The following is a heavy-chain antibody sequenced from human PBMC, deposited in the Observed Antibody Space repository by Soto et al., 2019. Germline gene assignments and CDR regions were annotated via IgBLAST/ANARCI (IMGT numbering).Heavy chain of an antibody. Sequence: GGSLRLSCTASGSTFHNYPMHWVRQAPDKGLEWVAVISHDGVTKNSADSVKGRFTISRDNSRSTLYLQMNSLRIEDTAMYYCVRGGYSSSWERLDPWGQGTLVTVSS. CDR1: GSTFHNYP. D-gene: IGHD4-4*01. V-gene: IGHV3-30-3*01. J-gene: IGHJ5*02. CDR2: ISHDGVTK. CDR3: VRGGYSSSWERLDP.